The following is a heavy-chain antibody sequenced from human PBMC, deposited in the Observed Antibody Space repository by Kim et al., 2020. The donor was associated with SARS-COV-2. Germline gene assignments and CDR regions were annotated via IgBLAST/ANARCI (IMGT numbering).Heavy chain of an antibody. V-gene: IGHV1-18*01. J-gene: IGHJ4*02. Sequence: ASVKVSCKASGYTFTSYGISWVRQAPGQGLEWMGWISAYNGNTNYAQKLQGRVTMTTDTSTSTAYMELRSLRSDDTAVYYCARDFGGYCSGGSCRYGSDYWGQGTLVTVSS. CDR2: ISAYNGNT. D-gene: IGHD2-15*01. CDR3: ARDFGGYCSGGSCRYGSDY. CDR1: GYTFTSYG.